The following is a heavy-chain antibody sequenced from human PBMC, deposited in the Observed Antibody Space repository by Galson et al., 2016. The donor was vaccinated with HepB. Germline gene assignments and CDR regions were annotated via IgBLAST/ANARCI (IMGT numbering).Heavy chain of an antibody. CDR3: ARERVVPAPMGYYFDY. D-gene: IGHD2-2*01. V-gene: IGHV4-61*02. CDR1: GGSISSGDYY. CDR2: IYTTGST. Sequence: TLSLTCTVSGGSISSGDYYWSWIRQPAGKGLEWIGRIYTTGSTNYNPSLKSRVTISVDTSKNQFYLKLSSVTAADTAVYYCARERVVPAPMGYYFDYWGQGTLVTISS. J-gene: IGHJ4*02.